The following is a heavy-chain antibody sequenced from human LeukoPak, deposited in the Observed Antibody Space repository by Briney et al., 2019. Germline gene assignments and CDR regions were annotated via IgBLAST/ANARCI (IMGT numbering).Heavy chain of an antibody. J-gene: IGHJ4*02. V-gene: IGHV6-1*01. CDR2: TYYRSNWYN. CDR1: GDSVSSNSAA. CDR3: ARDPGYGDYGPFDY. Sequence: SQTLSLTCAISGDSVSSNSAAWNWIRQSSSRGLEWLGRTYYRSNWYNDYAISVKSRITIYPDTSKDQFSLQLNSVTPEDTAVYYCARDPGYGDYGPFDYWGQGTLVTVSS. D-gene: IGHD4-17*01.